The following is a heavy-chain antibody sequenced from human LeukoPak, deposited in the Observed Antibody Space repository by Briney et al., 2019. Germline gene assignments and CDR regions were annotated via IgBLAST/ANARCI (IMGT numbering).Heavy chain of an antibody. CDR3: AAGTAADY. CDR2: ISSSSSYT. D-gene: IGHD6-13*01. CDR1: GIPFSDFY. Sequence: PGGSLRLSCVVSGIPFSDFYMNWIRQAPGKGLEWISYISSSSSYTDYADSVKGRFTISRDNAKSALYLEMNGLRVEDTAVYYCAAGTAADYWGQGTLVIVSS. J-gene: IGHJ4*02. V-gene: IGHV3-11*03.